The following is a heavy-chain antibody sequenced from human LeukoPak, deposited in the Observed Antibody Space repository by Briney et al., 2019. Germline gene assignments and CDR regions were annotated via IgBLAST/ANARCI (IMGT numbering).Heavy chain of an antibody. CDR1: GGSISSYY. Sequence: PSETLSLTCTVSGGSISSYYWSWLRQPPGKGLEWIGYIYYSGSTNYNPSLKSRVTISVDTSKNQFSLKLSSVTAADTAVYYCARDSIAARFLGYMDVWGKGTTVTVSS. CDR3: ARDSIAARFLGYMDV. CDR2: IYYSGST. D-gene: IGHD6-6*01. V-gene: IGHV4-59*01. J-gene: IGHJ6*03.